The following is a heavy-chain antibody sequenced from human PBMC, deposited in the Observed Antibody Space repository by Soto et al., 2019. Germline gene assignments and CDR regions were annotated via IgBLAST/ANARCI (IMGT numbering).Heavy chain of an antibody. Sequence: QVQLVQSGAEVKKPWASVKVSCKASSYTFTSYGISWVRQAPGQGLEWMGWISAYNGNTNYAQKLQGRVTMTTDTSTSTAHMELRSLRSDDTAVYYCARSPKYYDILTGYYDVWAFDIWGKGTMVTVSS. J-gene: IGHJ3*02. D-gene: IGHD3-9*01. CDR1: SYTFTSYG. V-gene: IGHV1-18*01. CDR2: ISAYNGNT. CDR3: ARSPKYYDILTGYYDVWAFDI.